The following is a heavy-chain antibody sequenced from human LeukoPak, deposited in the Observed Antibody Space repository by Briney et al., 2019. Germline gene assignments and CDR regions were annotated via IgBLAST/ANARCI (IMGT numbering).Heavy chain of an antibody. D-gene: IGHD2-2*01. J-gene: IGHJ3*02. V-gene: IGHV4-34*01. CDR2: INHSGST. CDR1: GGSFSGYY. CDR3: ASHQLAPRAFDI. Sequence: PSETLSLTCAVYGGSFSGYYWSWIRQPPGKGLEWIGEINHSGSTDYNPSLKSRVTISVDTSKNQFSLKLSSVTAADTAVYYCASHQLAPRAFDIWGQGTMVTVSS.